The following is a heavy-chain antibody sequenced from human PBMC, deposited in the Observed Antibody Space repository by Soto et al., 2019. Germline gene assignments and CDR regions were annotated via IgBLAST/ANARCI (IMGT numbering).Heavy chain of an antibody. CDR3: ARGIVVVPAAMESYWFDP. Sequence: QVQLVQSGAEVKKPGASVKVSCKASGYTFTSYYMHWVRQAPGQGLEWMGIINPSGGSTSYAQKFRGRVTMTRDPSTSTVYMELSSLRSEDTAVYYCARGIVVVPAAMESYWFDPWGQGTLVTVSS. CDR1: GYTFTSYY. D-gene: IGHD2-2*01. CDR2: INPSGGST. V-gene: IGHV1-46*03. J-gene: IGHJ5*02.